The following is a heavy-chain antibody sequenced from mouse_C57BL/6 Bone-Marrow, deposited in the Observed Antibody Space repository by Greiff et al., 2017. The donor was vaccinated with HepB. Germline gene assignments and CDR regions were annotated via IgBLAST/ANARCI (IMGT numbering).Heavy chain of an antibody. J-gene: IGHJ3*01. D-gene: IGHD2-4*01. CDR1: GFTFSDYY. Sequence: EVMLVESGGGLVQPGGSLKLSCAASGFTFSDYYMYWVRQTPEKRLEWVAYISNGGGSTYYPDTVKGRFTISRDNAKNTLYLQMSRLKSEDTAMYYCARRGDYDSAAFAYWGQGTLVTVSA. CDR2: ISNGGGST. CDR3: ARRGDYDSAAFAY. V-gene: IGHV5-12*01.